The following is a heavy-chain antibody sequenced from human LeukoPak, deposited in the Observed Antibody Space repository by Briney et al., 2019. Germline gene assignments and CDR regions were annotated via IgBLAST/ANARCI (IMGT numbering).Heavy chain of an antibody. J-gene: IGHJ4*02. CDR2: ISSSSSTI. CDR3: AREMAHYFDSSGYSF. V-gene: IGHV3-48*02. CDR1: GFTFSSYW. Sequence: PGGSLRLSCAASGFTFSSYWMHWVRHAPGKGLEWVSYISSSSSTIHYAESVKGRFTISRDNAKNSLYLQMNSLRDEDTAVYYCAREMAHYFDSSGYSFWGQGTLVTVSS. D-gene: IGHD3-22*01.